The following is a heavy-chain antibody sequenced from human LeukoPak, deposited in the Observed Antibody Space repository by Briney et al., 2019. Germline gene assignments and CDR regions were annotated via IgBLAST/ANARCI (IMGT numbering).Heavy chain of an antibody. CDR2: IYTSGST. J-gene: IGHJ4*02. CDR3: ASGYYYGSGSYYNIDY. Sequence: SETLSLTCTVSGGSIRSGSYYWSWIRQPAGKGLEWIVRIYTSGSTNYNPSLKSRVTISVDTSTTQFSLKLSSVTAADTAVYYCASGYYYGSGSYYNIDYWGQGTLVTVSS. V-gene: IGHV4-61*02. D-gene: IGHD3-10*01. CDR1: GGSIRSGSYY.